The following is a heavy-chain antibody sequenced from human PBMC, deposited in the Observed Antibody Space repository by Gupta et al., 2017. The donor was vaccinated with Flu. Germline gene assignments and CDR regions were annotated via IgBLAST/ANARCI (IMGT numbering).Heavy chain of an antibody. V-gene: IGHV4-31*03. CDR2: IYHSGTT. CDR1: GGSSNNIGSY. D-gene: IGHD3-22*01. CDR3: ARYSSGYNWFDP. J-gene: IGHJ5*02. Sequence: QVQLQESGPGLVQPSQTLSLTCTVSGGSSNNIGSYWSWIRQPPGQGLEWIGHIYHSGTTFYNPSLRSRVTISVDTSTKQFSLKLTSVTAADTAIYFCARYSSGYNWFDPWGQGTLVTVSS.